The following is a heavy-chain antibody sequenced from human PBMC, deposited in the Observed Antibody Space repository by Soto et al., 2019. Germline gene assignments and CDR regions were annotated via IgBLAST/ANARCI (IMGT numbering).Heavy chain of an antibody. CDR3: AKDPRGSPYYDFWSGPDY. V-gene: IGHV3-9*01. CDR2: ISWNSGSI. D-gene: IGHD3-3*01. J-gene: IGHJ4*02. CDR1: GFTFDDYA. Sequence: EVQLVESGGGLVQPGRSLRLSCAASGFTFDDYAMHWVRQAPGKGLEWVSGISWNSGSIGYADSVKGRFTISRDNAKNSLYLQMNSLRDEDTAVYYCAKDPRGSPYYDFWSGPDYWGQGTLVTVSS.